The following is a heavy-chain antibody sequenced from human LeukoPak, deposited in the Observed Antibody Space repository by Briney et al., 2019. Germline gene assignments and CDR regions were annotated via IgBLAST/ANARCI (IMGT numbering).Heavy chain of an antibody. CDR3: ARYGGAYCGGDCYSGAFDT. CDR2: IYHSGST. D-gene: IGHD2-21*02. Sequence: SETLSLTCTVSGGSISSGGYYWSWIRQPPGKGLEWIGYIYHSGSTYYNPSLKSRVTISVDRSKNQFSLKLSSVTAADTAMYYCARYGGAYCGGDCYSGAFDTWGQGTMVTVSS. V-gene: IGHV4-30-2*01. CDR1: GGSISSGGYY. J-gene: IGHJ3*02.